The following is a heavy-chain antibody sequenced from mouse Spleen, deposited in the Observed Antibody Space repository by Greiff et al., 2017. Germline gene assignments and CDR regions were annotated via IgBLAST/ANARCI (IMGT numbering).Heavy chain of an antibody. Sequence: LVAPSQSLSITCTVSGFSLTSYGVHWVRQPPGKGLEWLVVIWSDGSTTYNSALKSRLSISKDNSKSQVFLKMNSLQTDDTAMYYCARHSLDSSGVFAYWGQGTLVTVSA. CDR1: GFSLTSYG. CDR2: IWSDGST. V-gene: IGHV2-6-2*01. CDR3: ARHSLDSSGVFAY. D-gene: IGHD3-2*01. J-gene: IGHJ3*01.